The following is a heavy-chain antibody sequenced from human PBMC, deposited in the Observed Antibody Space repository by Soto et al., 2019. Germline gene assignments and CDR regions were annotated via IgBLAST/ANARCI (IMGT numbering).Heavy chain of an antibody. V-gene: IGHV3-64D*06. CDR2: ISENGDIT. Sequence: GGSLRLSCSVFGFTFSNSYMHWVRQTPEKGLQYVSSISENGDITYYPDSVKGRFTISRDNSKSTVYLQMSSLRIEDTGVYYCVKDRFVDYWGQGVLVTVTS. J-gene: IGHJ4*02. CDR1: GFTFSNSY. CDR3: VKDRFVDY.